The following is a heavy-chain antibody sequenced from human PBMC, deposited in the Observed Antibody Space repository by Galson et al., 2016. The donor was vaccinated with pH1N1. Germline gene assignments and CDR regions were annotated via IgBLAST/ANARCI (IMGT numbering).Heavy chain of an antibody. D-gene: IGHD2-15*01. CDR3: ARYFNGGRRSVVDAFDA. Sequence: SLRLSCATSGFRFDDYAMHWVRQAPGKGLKWVSGFSWNGGIAGYADSMKCRLIISRDNAKNALYLQMNSLGVEDTALYYCARYFNGGRRSVVDAFDAWGQGTMVAVSS. J-gene: IGHJ3*01. V-gene: IGHV3-9*01. CDR1: GFRFDDYA. CDR2: FSWNGGIA.